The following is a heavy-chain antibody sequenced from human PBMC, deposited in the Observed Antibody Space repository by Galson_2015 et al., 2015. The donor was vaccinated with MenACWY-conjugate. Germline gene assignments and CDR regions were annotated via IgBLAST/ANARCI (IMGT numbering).Heavy chain of an antibody. CDR1: GFPFNTYY. V-gene: IGHV3-11*06. D-gene: IGHD3-3*01. CDR3: ARGIQLRFLEPPYYMDV. J-gene: IGHJ6*03. Sequence: SLRLSCAASGFPFNTYYINLIRQAPGKGLEWIAYIDRSGAETHYADSVKGRFNVSRDNTKNILFLQMNSLRVEDTAVYYCARGIQLRFLEPPYYMDVWGKGTTVTVSS. CDR2: IDRSGAET.